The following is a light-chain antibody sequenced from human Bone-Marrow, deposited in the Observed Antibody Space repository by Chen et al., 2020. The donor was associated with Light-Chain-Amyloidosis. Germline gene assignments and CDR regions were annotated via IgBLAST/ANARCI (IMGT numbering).Light chain of an antibody. CDR2: QDD. V-gene: IGLV3-1*01. Sequence: SYEVTQPPSVSVSPGQTASISCSGNNLEDKYVSWYQQKTGRSPILVIYQDDKRPSGVPERFSGSSSGNTATLTISGTQAMDEADYYCQTWDSSTMLFGGGTKLIVL. CDR3: QTWDSSTML. CDR1: NLEDKY. J-gene: IGLJ3*02.